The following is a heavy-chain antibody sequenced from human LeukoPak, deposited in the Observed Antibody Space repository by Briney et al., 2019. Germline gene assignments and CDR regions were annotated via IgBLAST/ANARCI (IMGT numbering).Heavy chain of an antibody. Sequence: SETLSLTCTVSGDSFSSVDYYWGWIRQPPGKGLEWIGNIYYSGSTYYNPSLKSRVTISLDTSKNQFSLRLNSVTAADTAMYYCVKSGGYGLIDYWGQGTLVTVSS. J-gene: IGHJ4*02. D-gene: IGHD1-26*01. V-gene: IGHV4-39*01. CDR1: GDSFSSVDYY. CDR2: IYYSGST. CDR3: VKSGGYGLIDY.